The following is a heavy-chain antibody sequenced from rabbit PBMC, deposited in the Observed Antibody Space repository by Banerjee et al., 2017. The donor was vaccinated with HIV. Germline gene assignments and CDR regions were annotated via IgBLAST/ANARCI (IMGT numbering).Heavy chain of an antibody. J-gene: IGHJ4*01. Sequence: QEQLVESGGDLVKPGASLTLTCTASGFTLSSYWMCWVRQAPGKGLEWIACIYAGSSGNTYYASWAKGRFTISKTSSTTVTLQMTSLTAADTATYFCAREYVGYAGYVPYFKLWGPGTLVTVS. CDR1: GFTLSSYW. CDR2: IYAGSSGNT. CDR3: AREYVGYAGYVPYFKL. D-gene: IGHD7-1*01. V-gene: IGHV1S45*01.